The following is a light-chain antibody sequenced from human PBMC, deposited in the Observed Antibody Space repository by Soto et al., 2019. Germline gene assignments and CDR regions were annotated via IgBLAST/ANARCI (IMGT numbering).Light chain of an antibody. V-gene: IGKV1-6*01. CDR1: QGIRDD. CDR2: SAS. Sequence: AIQMTQSPSSLSASVGDRVTITCRASQGIRDDLGWYQQKPGKAPKLLIYSASSLQSGVPSRFSRSGSGTDFTLTISSLQPEDFATYYCLQDYNSPWTFGQGTKVDIK. CDR3: LQDYNSPWT. J-gene: IGKJ1*01.